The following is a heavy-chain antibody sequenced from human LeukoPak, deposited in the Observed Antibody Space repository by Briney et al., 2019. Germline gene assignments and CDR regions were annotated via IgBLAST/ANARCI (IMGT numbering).Heavy chain of an antibody. CDR1: GGSISSHY. V-gene: IGHV4-59*11. J-gene: IGHJ3*02. Sequence: SETLSLTCTVSGGSISSHYWSWIRQPPGSGLEWVGYVYYSGTTNYNPSLKSRVTISVDTSKNQFPLQLSSVTAADTAVYYCARDYYDSRGEAFDIWGLGTMVTVSS. CDR2: VYYSGTT. CDR3: ARDYYDSRGEAFDI. D-gene: IGHD3-22*01.